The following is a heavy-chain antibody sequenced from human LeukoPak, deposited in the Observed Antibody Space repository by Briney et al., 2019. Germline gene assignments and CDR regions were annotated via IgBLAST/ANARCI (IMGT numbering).Heavy chain of an antibody. D-gene: IGHD5/OR15-5a*01. V-gene: IGHV4-59*01. CDR1: GGSISSFY. J-gene: IGHJ3*02. CDR2: ISYSGTT. Sequence: SETLSLTCTVSGGSISSFYWSWIRQPPGKGLGYIGYISYSGTTSYNPSLKNRVTISVDTSKNQFSLKLTSVTAADTAVYYCARDKGLPQAFDIWGQGTMVTVSS. CDR3: ARDKGLPQAFDI.